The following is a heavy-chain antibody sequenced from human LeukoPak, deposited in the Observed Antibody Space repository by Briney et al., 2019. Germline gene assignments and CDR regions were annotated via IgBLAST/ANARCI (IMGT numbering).Heavy chain of an antibody. J-gene: IGHJ4*02. CDR1: GFTFSSYS. Sequence: PGGSLRLSCAASGFTFSSYSMNWVRQAPGKGLEWVSSISSSSSYIYYADSVKGRFTISRDNDKNSLYLQMNSLRAEDTAVYYCAVVVPAAMGVDYWGQGTLVTVSS. CDR3: AVVVPAAMGVDY. V-gene: IGHV3-21*01. D-gene: IGHD2-2*01. CDR2: ISSSSSYI.